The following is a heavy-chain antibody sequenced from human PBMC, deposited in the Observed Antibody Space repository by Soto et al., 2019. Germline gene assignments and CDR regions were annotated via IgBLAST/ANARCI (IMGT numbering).Heavy chain of an antibody. D-gene: IGHD1-26*01. CDR3: ARDRASGSFDY. CDR2: INPNTGTP. CDR1: GYNFNSHS. J-gene: IGHJ4*02. V-gene: IGHV7-4-1*01. Sequence: QVQLVQSGSESMQPGASVKVSCKGSGYNFNSHSINWLRQAPGQVLEWMGWINPNTGTPTYEQSFTGRFVFSVDTSVITVYLQIFSLKADDSAVDYCARDRASGSFDYWGQGTLVTVSS.